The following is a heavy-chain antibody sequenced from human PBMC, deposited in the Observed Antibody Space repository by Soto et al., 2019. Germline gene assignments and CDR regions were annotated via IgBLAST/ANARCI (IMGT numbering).Heavy chain of an antibody. V-gene: IGHV3-23*01. CDR3: AKGRSTVTYWYFDL. D-gene: IGHD4-17*01. J-gene: IGHJ2*01. CDR2: ISASGGST. CDR1: GFTFSSYA. Sequence: EVQLLESGGDLVQPGGSLRLSCAASGFTFSSYAMSWVRQAPGKGLEWVSGISASGGSTHYADSVKGRFTISRDKSKTTLYLEMSSLRDEDTAVYYCAKGRSTVTYWYFDLWGRGTLVTVSS.